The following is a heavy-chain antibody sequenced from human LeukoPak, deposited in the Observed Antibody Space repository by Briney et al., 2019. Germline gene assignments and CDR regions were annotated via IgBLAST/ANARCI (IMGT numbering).Heavy chain of an antibody. D-gene: IGHD4-23*01. CDR2: IYYSGST. CDR3: ARDLFGNSLFDY. Sequence: SETLSLTCTVSGGSISSHYWSWIRQPPGKGLEWIGYIYYSGSTNYNPSLKSRVTISVDTSKNQFSLKLSSVTAADTAVYYCARDLFGNSLFDYWGQGTLATVSS. CDR1: GGSISSHY. V-gene: IGHV4-59*11. J-gene: IGHJ4*02.